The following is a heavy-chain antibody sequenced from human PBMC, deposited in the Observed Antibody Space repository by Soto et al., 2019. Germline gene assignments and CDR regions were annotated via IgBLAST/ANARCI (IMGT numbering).Heavy chain of an antibody. D-gene: IGHD3-9*01. J-gene: IGHJ4*02. V-gene: IGHV4-31*03. CDR1: GGSISSGGYY. Sequence: QVQLQESGPGLVKPSQTLSLTCTVSGGSISSGGYYWSWIRQHPGKGLEWIGYIYYSGSTYYNPSLKSRVTISVDTSKNPFSLMLSSVTAADTAVYYCALRWDVAGYLHWGQGTLVTVSS. CDR3: ALRWDVAGYLH. CDR2: IYYSGST.